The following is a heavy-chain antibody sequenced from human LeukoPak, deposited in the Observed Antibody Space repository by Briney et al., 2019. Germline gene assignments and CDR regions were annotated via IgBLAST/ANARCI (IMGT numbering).Heavy chain of an antibody. CDR3: ATDHFYDSSGSYYTPSGFDY. D-gene: IGHD3-22*01. J-gene: IGHJ4*02. V-gene: IGHV3-43*02. Sequence: QSGGSLRLSCAASGFIFDDYGMHWVRQAPGKGLEWVSLISGDGGTTYYADSMKGRFTISRDNSKNFLYLQMNSLRTEDTALYYCATDHFYDSSGSYYTPSGFDYWGPGTLVTVSS. CDR1: GFIFDDYG. CDR2: ISGDGGTT.